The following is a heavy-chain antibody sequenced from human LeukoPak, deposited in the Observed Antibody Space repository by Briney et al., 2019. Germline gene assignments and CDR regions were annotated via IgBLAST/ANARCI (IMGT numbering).Heavy chain of an antibody. J-gene: IGHJ6*02. D-gene: IGHD1-1*01. CDR3: AIGLGKLTVERRDPYYYGIDV. Sequence: GGSLSLFCAVCGFNLRSNYMSWVRQAPGKGLEGVSVIYRGVSTYYADSVNGPFTISRHISKNTLYLQMNSLRAEDTAVYYGAIGLGKLTVERRDPYYYGIDVWGQGTTVTVSS. CDR1: GFNLRSNY. CDR2: IYRGVST. V-gene: IGHV3-53*04.